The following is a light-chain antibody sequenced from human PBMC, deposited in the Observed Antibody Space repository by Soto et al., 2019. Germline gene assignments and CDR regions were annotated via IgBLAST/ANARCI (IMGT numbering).Light chain of an antibody. CDR3: QQSHSIPYT. V-gene: IGKV1-39*01. J-gene: IGKJ2*01. CDR1: QTISSS. Sequence: DIQMTQSPSSLSASVGDRVTITCRASQTISSSLNWYQQKPGKAPNLLIYAASSLQSGVPSRFSGSGSGTDFTLTISSLQPEDFATYYCQQSHSIPYTFGQGTKLEIK. CDR2: AAS.